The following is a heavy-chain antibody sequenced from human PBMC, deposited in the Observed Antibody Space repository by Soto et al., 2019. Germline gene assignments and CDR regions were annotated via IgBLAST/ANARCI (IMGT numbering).Heavy chain of an antibody. CDR3: AKDHEDSSCWLTSHNWFDP. Sequence: EVQLLESGGGLVQPGGSLRLSCAASGFTFSSYAMSWVRQAPGKGLEWVSAISGSGGSTYYADSVKGRFTISRDNSKNTLYLQMNSLRAEDTAVYYCAKDHEDSSCWLTSHNWFDPWGQGTLVTVSS. CDR2: ISGSGGST. J-gene: IGHJ5*02. CDR1: GFTFSSYA. V-gene: IGHV3-23*01. D-gene: IGHD6-13*01.